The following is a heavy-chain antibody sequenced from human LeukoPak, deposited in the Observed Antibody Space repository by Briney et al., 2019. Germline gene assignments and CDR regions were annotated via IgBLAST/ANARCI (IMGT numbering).Heavy chain of an antibody. V-gene: IGHV5-51*01. Sequence: GESLKTSCQGFGYSFTNNWIGWVRQMPGKGLEWMAIVYPGDSNTKYSPSFQGQVTISADKSISTAYLQWSRLKASDTAMYYCVRTPTCSSGSCYPNWFDSWGQGTLVTVSS. CDR3: VRTPTCSSGSCYPNWFDS. D-gene: IGHD2-15*01. CDR1: GYSFTNNW. CDR2: VYPGDSNT. J-gene: IGHJ5*01.